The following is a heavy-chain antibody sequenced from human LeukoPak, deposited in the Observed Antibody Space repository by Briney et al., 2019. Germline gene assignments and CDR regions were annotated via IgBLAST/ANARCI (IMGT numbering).Heavy chain of an antibody. CDR2: INHSGST. CDR3: ASSRGWTAKDKGGAFDI. V-gene: IGHV4-34*01. D-gene: IGHD1-26*01. Sequence: PSETLSLTCAVYGGSFSGYYWSWIRQPPGKGLEWIGEINHSGSTNYNPSLKSRVTISVDTSKNQFSLKLSSVTAADTAVYYCASSRGWTAKDKGGAFDIWGQGTMVTVSS. J-gene: IGHJ3*02. CDR1: GGSFSGYY.